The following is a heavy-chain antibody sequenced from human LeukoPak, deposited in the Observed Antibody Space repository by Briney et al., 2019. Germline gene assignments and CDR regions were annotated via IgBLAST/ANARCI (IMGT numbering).Heavy chain of an antibody. Sequence: GLVDPEDGETIYAEKFQGRVTITADTSTDTAYMELSSLRSEDTAVYYCATDYYANNWFDPWGQGTLVTVSS. V-gene: IGHV1-69-2*01. CDR3: ATDYYANNWFDP. CDR2: VDPEDGET. J-gene: IGHJ5*02. D-gene: IGHD3-10*01.